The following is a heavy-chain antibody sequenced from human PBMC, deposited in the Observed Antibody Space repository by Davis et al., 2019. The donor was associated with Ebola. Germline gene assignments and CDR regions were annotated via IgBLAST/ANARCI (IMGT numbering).Heavy chain of an antibody. V-gene: IGHV3-15*01. D-gene: IGHD6-19*01. CDR3: TTVTVAGLDY. J-gene: IGHJ4*02. Sequence: VKGRFTISRDDSKNTLYLQMNSLKTEDTAVYYCTTVTVAGLDYWGQGTLVTVSS.